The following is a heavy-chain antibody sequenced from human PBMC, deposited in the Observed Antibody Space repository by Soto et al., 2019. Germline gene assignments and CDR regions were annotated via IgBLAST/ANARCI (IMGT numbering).Heavy chain of an antibody. CDR1: GFSFSKYG. V-gene: IGHV3-30*18. Sequence: PGGSLRFSCAASGFSFSKYGMHWVRQAPGKGLEWVAFVSSDGNNKYYGDSVKGRFTISRDNSKNMVFLQVDSLRVDDTAVYYCAKDRVIQLLPIWPDPWGQGTLVTVSS. CDR3: AKDRVIQLLPIWPDP. J-gene: IGHJ5*02. CDR2: VSSDGNNK. D-gene: IGHD2-2*01.